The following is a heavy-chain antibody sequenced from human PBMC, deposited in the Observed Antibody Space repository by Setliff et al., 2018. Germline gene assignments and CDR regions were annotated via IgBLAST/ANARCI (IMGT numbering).Heavy chain of an antibody. Sequence: GESLKISCKGSGYSFTSYWIGWVRQMPEKGLEWMGIIYPGDSETRYSPSFQGQVTISADKSIGTAYLQWSSLKASDTAIYYCGRSPGLAEGGSWFAPWGQGTLVTVSS. CDR1: GYSFTSYW. V-gene: IGHV5-51*01. J-gene: IGHJ5*02. D-gene: IGHD6-13*01. CDR2: IYPGDSET. CDR3: GRSPGLAEGGSWFAP.